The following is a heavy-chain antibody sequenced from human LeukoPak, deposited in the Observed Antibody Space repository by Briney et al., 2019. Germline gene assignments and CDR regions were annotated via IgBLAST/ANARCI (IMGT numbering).Heavy chain of an antibody. CDR1: GFTFSSYS. CDR2: ISSSSSYI. V-gene: IGHV3-21*01. D-gene: IGHD1-1*01. CDR3: ARYPLSYSNNWHYYFDY. J-gene: IGHJ4*02. Sequence: GGSLRLSCAASGFTFSSYSMNWVRQAPGKGLEWVSSISSSSSYIYYADSVKGRSTISRDNAKNSLYLQMNSLRAEDTAVYYCARYPLSYSNNWHYYFDYWGQGTLLTVSS.